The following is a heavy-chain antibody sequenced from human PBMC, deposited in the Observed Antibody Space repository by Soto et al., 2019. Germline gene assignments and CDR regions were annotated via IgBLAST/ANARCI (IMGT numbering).Heavy chain of an antibody. D-gene: IGHD3-22*01. CDR2: ISAYNGNT. CDR1: GYTFTSYG. J-gene: IGHJ6*02. V-gene: IGHV1-18*01. Sequence: QVQLVQSGAEVKKPGASVKVSCKASGYTFTSYGISWVRQAPGQGLEWMGWISAYNGNTNYAQKLQGRVTMTTDTSTSTAYMELRSLRSDDTAVYYCARDSIIVVEVAENYYYGMDVWGQGTTVTVSS. CDR3: ARDSIIVVEVAENYYYGMDV.